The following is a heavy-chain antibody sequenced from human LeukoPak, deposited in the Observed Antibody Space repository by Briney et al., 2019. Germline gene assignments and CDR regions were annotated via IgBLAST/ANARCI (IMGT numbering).Heavy chain of an antibody. CDR2: INPSGGST. J-gene: IGHJ6*02. D-gene: IGHD5-18*01. CDR1: GYTFTNYY. V-gene: IGHV1-46*01. CDR3: ARGIQLSKYGMDV. Sequence: VSVKVSCKASGYTFTNYYMHWVRQAPGQGLEWMGIINPSGGSTNYAQKFQGRVTMTRDTSTSTVYMDLSSLTSEDTAVYYCARGIQLSKYGMDVWGQGTTVTVSS.